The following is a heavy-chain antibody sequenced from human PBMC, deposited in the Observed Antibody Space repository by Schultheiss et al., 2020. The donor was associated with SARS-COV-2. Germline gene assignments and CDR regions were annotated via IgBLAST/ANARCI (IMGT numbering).Heavy chain of an antibody. J-gene: IGHJ3*02. CDR2: IYTSGST. CDR1: GGSFSGYY. CDR3: ARDPNSGSYSDAFDI. D-gene: IGHD1-26*01. Sequence: SETLSLTCAVYGGSFSGYYWSWIRQPPGEGLEWIGRIYTSGSTNYNPSLKSRVTMSVDTSKNQFSLKLSSVTAADTAVYYCARDPNSGSYSDAFDIWGQGTMVTVSS. V-gene: IGHV4-4*07.